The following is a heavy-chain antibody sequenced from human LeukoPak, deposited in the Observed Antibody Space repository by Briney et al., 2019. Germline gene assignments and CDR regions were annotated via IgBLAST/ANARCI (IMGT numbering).Heavy chain of an antibody. CDR2: IWYDGSNK. V-gene: IGHV3-30*02. CDR1: GFTFSTYG. J-gene: IGHJ4*02. D-gene: IGHD2-2*01. CDR3: ARDQGCTSTDCYSLFFHY. Sequence: GGSLRLSCAASGFTFSTYGMHWVRQAPGKGLEWVALIWYDGSNKYYADSVKDRFTISRDNYKNTLYLQMNSLGAEDTAVYYCARDQGCTSTDCYSLFFHYWGQGTLVTVSS.